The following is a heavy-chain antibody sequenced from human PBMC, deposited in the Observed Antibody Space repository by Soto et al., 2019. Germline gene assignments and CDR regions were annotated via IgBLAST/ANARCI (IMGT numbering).Heavy chain of an antibody. CDR3: AKDRGYDFWSGYDDFDI. J-gene: IGHJ3*02. CDR1: GFTFSSYA. V-gene: IGHV3-23*01. Sequence: GGSLRLSCAASGFTFSSYAMSWVRQAPGKGLEWVSAISGSGGSTYYADSVKGRFTISRDNSKNTLYLQRNSLRAEDTAVYYCAKDRGYDFWSGYDDFDIWGQGTMVTVSS. D-gene: IGHD3-3*01. CDR2: ISGSGGST.